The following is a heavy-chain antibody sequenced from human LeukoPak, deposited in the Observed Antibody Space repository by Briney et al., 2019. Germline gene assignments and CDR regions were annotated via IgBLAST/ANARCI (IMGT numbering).Heavy chain of an antibody. D-gene: IGHD2-15*01. V-gene: IGHV3-23*01. J-gene: IGHJ3*02. CDR2: SCAPGVNA. Sequence: DPGGSLRLSCSASGFPFSSYALRWVPQPPGKGLERVSNSCAPGVNAYSADSVTGPFTISRDSCQSTLYMQMRSLRAEETGVYYCAKGGGYSRNAFDICGQGTMGTVSS. CDR1: GFPFSSYA. CDR3: AKGGGYSRNAFDI.